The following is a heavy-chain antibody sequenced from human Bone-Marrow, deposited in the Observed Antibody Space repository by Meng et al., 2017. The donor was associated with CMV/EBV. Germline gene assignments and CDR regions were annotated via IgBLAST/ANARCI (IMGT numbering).Heavy chain of an antibody. CDR1: GFTFSNAW. V-gene: IGHV3-15*01. Sequence: GASLKISCAASGFTFSNAWMSWVRQAPGKGLEWVGRIKSKTDSGTTDYAAPVKGRFTISRDDSKNTLYLQMNSLNTEDTAMYYCTTEGYYDFWGGYYRVGYWGQGTLVTVSS. D-gene: IGHD3-3*01. CDR2: IKSKTDSGTT. J-gene: IGHJ4*02. CDR3: TTEGYYDFWGGYYRVGY.